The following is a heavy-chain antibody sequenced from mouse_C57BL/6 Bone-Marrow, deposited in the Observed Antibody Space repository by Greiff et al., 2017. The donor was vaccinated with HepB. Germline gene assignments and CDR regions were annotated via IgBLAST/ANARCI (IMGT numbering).Heavy chain of an antibody. V-gene: IGHV1-7*01. CDR2: INPSSGYT. CDR3: ASDYYGSPPFAY. D-gene: IGHD1-1*01. Sequence: QVQLQQSGAELAKPGASVKLSCKASGYNFTSYWMHWVKQRPGQGLEWIGYINPSSGYTKYNQKFKDKATLTADKSSSTAYMQLTSLTYEDSAVYYCASDYYGSPPFAYWGQGTLGTVSA. J-gene: IGHJ3*01. CDR1: GYNFTSYW.